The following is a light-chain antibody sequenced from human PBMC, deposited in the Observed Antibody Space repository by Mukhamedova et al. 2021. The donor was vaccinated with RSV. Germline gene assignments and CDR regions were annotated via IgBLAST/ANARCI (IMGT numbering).Light chain of an antibody. CDR3: QQYTTYPIT. Sequence: DPVTITCRASEPINKYVAWFQQIPGKAPKSLIYATSRLQSGDPSRFSGSGSGTDFTLTISSLQAEDFATYYCQQYTTYPITF. CDR1: EPINKY. J-gene: IGKJ5*01. V-gene: IGKV1-16*01. CDR2: ATS.